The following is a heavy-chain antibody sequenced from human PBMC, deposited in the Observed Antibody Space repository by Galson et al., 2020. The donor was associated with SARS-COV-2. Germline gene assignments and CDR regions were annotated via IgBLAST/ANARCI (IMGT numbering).Heavy chain of an antibody. CDR3: TTGEWELTYYYGMDV. D-gene: IGHD1-26*01. V-gene: IGHV3-15*01. CDR2: IKSKTDGGTT. J-gene: IGHJ6*02. Sequence: GESLKISCAASGFTFSNAWMSWVRQAPGKGLEWVGRIKSKTDGGTTDYAAPVKGRFTISRDDSKNTLYLQMISLKTEDTAVYYCTTGEWELTYYYGMDVWGQGTTVTVSS. CDR1: GFTFSNAW.